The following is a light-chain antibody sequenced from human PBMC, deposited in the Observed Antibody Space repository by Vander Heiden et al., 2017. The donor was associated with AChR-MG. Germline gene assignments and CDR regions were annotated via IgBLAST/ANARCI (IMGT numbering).Light chain of an antibody. Sequence: QSALTQPASVSGSPGQSITISCTGTSSDVGGYNYVSWYQQHPGKAPKLMIYEVSNRPSGVSNRFSGSKSGNTASLTNSGLQAEDEADYYCSSYTSSSTLVFGGGTKLTV. CDR1: SSDVGGYNY. CDR2: EVS. J-gene: IGLJ2*01. CDR3: SSYTSSSTLV. V-gene: IGLV2-14*01.